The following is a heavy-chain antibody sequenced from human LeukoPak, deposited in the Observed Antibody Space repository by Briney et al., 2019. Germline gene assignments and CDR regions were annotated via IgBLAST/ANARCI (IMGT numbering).Heavy chain of an antibody. CDR1: GFTFSSYW. D-gene: IGHD5-18*01. CDR2: INSDGSST. V-gene: IGHV3-74*01. J-gene: IGHJ4*02. CDR3: ARKAGGYSYGPLDY. Sequence: GGSLRLSCAASGFTFSSYWMHWVRQAPGKGLVWVSRINSDGSSTSYADSVKGRFTISRDNAKNTLYLQMNSLRAEDTAVYYCARKAGGYSYGPLDYWAQGTLVTVSS.